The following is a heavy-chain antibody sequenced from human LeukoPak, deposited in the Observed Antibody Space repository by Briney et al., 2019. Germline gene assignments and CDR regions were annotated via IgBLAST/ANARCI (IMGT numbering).Heavy chain of an antibody. CDR2: IYYSGST. CDR1: GGSISSYY. V-gene: IGHV4-59*01. D-gene: IGHD1-26*01. CDR3: ATDPAYLVGAVGLTKLP. Sequence: SETLSLTCTVSGGSISSYYWSWIRQPPGKGLEWIGYIYYSGSTNYNPSLKSRVTISVDTSKNQFSLKLSSVTAADTAVYYCATDPAYLVGAVGLTKLPWGQGTLVTVSS. J-gene: IGHJ5*02.